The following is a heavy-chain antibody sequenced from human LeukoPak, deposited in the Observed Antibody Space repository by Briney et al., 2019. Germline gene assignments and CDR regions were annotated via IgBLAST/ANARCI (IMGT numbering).Heavy chain of an antibody. CDR3: ARGHDGVVGWFAP. J-gene: IGHJ5*02. D-gene: IGHD2-15*01. Sequence: PSETLSLTCTVSGGSITNYYWMWIRQPPGKGLERIGHISYSGSTKYNPSLNSRITMSVDTSKNQFSLKVTSVTAADTAVYYCARGHDGVVGWFAPWGRGILVTVSS. CDR2: ISYSGST. CDR1: GGSITNYY. V-gene: IGHV4-59*01.